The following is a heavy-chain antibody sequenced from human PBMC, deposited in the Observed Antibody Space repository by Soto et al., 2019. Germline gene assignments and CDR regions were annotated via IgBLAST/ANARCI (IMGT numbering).Heavy chain of an antibody. D-gene: IGHD3-3*02. CDR1: GFTFSSYG. J-gene: IGHJ4*02. Sequence: GGSLRLSCAASGFTFSSYGMHWVRQAPGKGLEWVAVIWYDGSNKYYADSVKGRFTISRDNSKNTLYLQMNSLRAEDTAVYYCARDRRLRWHFWSGYPEGWGQGALVTVS. CDR3: ARDRRLRWHFWSGYPEG. CDR2: IWYDGSNK. V-gene: IGHV3-33*01.